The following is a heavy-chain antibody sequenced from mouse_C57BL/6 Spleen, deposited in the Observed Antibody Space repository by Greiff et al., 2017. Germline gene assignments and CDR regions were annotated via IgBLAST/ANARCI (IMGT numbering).Heavy chain of an antibody. D-gene: IGHD1-1*01. CDR2: IYPRSGNT. J-gene: IGHJ4*01. Sequence: QVQLQQSGAELARPGASVKLSCKASGYTFTSYGISWVKQRTGQGLEWIGEIYPRSGNTYYNEKFKGKATLTADKSSSTAYMELRSLTSEDSAVYFCARQKAYGSSYPYYAMDYWGQGTSVTVSS. CDR3: ARQKAYGSSYPYYAMDY. V-gene: IGHV1-81*01. CDR1: GYTFTSYG.